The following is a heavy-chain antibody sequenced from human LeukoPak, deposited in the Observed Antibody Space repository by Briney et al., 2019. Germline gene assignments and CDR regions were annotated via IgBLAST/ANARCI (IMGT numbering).Heavy chain of an antibody. V-gene: IGHV3-43*02. Sequence: PGGSLRLSCAASGFTFDDYAMHWVRQAPGKGLEWVSLISGDGGSTYYADSVKGRFTISRGNSKNSLYLQMNSLRTEDTALYYCAKNKEYSSSYYYYYGMDVWGQGTTVTVSS. CDR3: AKNKEYSSSYYYYYGMDV. CDR1: GFTFDDYA. D-gene: IGHD6-6*01. CDR2: ISGDGGST. J-gene: IGHJ6*02.